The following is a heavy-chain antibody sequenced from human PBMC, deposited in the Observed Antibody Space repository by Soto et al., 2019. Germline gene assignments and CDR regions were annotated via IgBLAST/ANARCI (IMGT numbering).Heavy chain of an antibody. CDR3: GRGYCSGGNCYNFDY. CDR1: GYTFSNYF. Sequence: QVQLVQSGAEMKKPGASVKVSCKASGYTFSNYFMHWVRQAPGQGLEWMGIINPSGGSTGYAQKFQGRVTMTRDTSTSTVHTELISLRSEDTAVYFCGRGYCSGGNCYNFDYWGQGTPVTVSA. CDR2: INPSGGST. V-gene: IGHV1-46*01. J-gene: IGHJ4*02. D-gene: IGHD2-15*01.